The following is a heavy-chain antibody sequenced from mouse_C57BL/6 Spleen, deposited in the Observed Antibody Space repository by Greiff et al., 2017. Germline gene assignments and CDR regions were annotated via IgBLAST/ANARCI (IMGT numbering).Heavy chain of an antibody. CDR1: GYTFTSYD. V-gene: IGHV1-85*01. CDR3: ARRGTVVAHYFDY. CDR2: IYPRDGST. Sequence: QVQLKESGPELVKPGASVKLSCKASGYTFTSYDINWVKQRPGQGLEWIGWIYPRDGSTKYNEKFKGKATLTVDTSSSTAYMELHSLTSEDSAVYFCARRGTVVAHYFDYWGQGTTLTVSS. J-gene: IGHJ2*01. D-gene: IGHD1-1*01.